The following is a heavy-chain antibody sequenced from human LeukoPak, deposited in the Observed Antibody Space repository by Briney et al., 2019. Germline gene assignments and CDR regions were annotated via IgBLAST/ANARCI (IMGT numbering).Heavy chain of an antibody. V-gene: IGHV3-11*04. Sequence: PGGSLRLSCAASGFTFSDYYMSWIRQAPGEGLEWVSYISSSGSTIYYADSVKGRFTISRDNAKNSLYLQMNSLRAEDTAVYYCARVDDFWSGYTFDYWGQGTLVTVSS. J-gene: IGHJ4*02. CDR2: ISSSGSTI. D-gene: IGHD3-3*01. CDR3: ARVDDFWSGYTFDY. CDR1: GFTFSDYY.